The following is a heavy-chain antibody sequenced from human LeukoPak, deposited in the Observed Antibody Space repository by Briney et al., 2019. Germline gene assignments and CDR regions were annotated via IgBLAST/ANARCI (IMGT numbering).Heavy chain of an antibody. CDR1: GYTSTSYG. D-gene: IGHD4-17*01. Sequence: ASVKVSCKASGYTSTSYGISWVRQAPGQGLEWMGWISAYNGRTYYAQNLQGRVTMTTDTATSTAYMELRSLRSDDTAVYYCARTPHTDHGDYASTDYWGQGTLVTVSS. J-gene: IGHJ4*02. CDR3: ARTPHTDHGDYASTDY. CDR2: ISAYNGRT. V-gene: IGHV1-18*01.